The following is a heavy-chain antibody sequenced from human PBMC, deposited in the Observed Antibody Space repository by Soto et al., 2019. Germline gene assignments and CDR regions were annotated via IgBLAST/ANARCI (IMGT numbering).Heavy chain of an antibody. J-gene: IGHJ3*01. Sequence: QVQLQESGPGLVKASGTLSLTCAVSGDSITNNKWWRWVRQPPGKGLEWIGEIFHSGSTNYNPSLKSRVTISLDRSTNQFSLRLTSVTAADTAMYYCATIYCPWRRPFDVRGQGTMVTVSS. CDR2: IFHSGST. CDR3: ATIYCPWRRPFDV. D-gene: IGHD2-15*01. CDR1: GDSITNNKW. V-gene: IGHV4-4*02.